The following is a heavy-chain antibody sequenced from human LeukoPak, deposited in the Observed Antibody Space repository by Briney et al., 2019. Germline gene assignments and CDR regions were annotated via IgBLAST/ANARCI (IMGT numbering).Heavy chain of an antibody. CDR1: GYTFTSYD. D-gene: IGHD5-18*01. Sequence: ASVKVSCKASGYTFTSYDINWVRQAPGQGLEWMGWMNPNSGNTGYAQKFQGRVSMTRNTSISTAYMVLSNLRSEDTAVYYCARRLGRGTAPDFWGQGTLVTVSS. CDR3: ARRLGRGTAPDF. CDR2: MNPNSGNT. J-gene: IGHJ4*02. V-gene: IGHV1-8*01.